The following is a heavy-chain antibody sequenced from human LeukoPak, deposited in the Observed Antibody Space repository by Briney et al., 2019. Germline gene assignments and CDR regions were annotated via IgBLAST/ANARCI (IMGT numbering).Heavy chain of an antibody. Sequence: GRSLRLSCAASGFTFEDYAMHWVRQAPGKGLEWVSGISWKSSTGYADSVKGRFTIPRDNAKNCLYLQMNSLRAEDTAVYYCARNKKGDRYTYGHDSWGQGTLVTVSS. J-gene: IGHJ4*02. V-gene: IGHV3-9*01. CDR1: GFTFEDYA. D-gene: IGHD5-18*01. CDR2: ISWKSST. CDR3: ARNKKGDRYTYGHDS.